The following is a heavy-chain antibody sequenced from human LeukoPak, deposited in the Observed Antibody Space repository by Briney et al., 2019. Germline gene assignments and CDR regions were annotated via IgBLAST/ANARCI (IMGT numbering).Heavy chain of an antibody. V-gene: IGHV1-69*13. CDR1: GYTFTSYY. J-gene: IGHJ6*02. Sequence: CSVNVSCKASGYTFTSYYMHWVRQPPGHGGEWMGGIIPIFGTANYAQKFQGRVTIAADESTSTACMELSSLRYEDTDVYYCAARYVRGYYYYGMDVWGQGTTVAVSS. D-gene: IGHD3-10*02. CDR3: AARYVRGYYYYGMDV. CDR2: IIPIFGTA.